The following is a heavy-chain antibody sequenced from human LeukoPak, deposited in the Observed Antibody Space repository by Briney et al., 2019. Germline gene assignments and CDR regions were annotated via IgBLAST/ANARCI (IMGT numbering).Heavy chain of an antibody. V-gene: IGHV3-72*01. CDR3: TRSCSSSSCPLYYFDY. J-gene: IGHJ4*02. CDR1: GFTFSDHY. D-gene: IGHD2-2*01. Sequence: GGSLRLSCTASGFTFSDHYMDWVRQAPGKGLEGVGRIRNKAKSHTTEYAASVKGRFTISRDDSKKSLYLQMNSLKSEDTAHYYCTRSCSSSSCPLYYFDYWGRGTLVTVSS. CDR2: IRNKAKSHTT.